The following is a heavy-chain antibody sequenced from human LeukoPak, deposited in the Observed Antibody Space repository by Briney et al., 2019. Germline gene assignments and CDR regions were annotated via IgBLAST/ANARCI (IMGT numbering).Heavy chain of an antibody. J-gene: IGHJ6*03. CDR3: ARHAADPGYYYYMDV. V-gene: IGHV4-39*01. CDR2: IYYSGST. D-gene: IGHD3-10*01. Sequence: SETLSLTCAVYGGSFSSYYWGWIRQPPGKGLEWIGSIYYSGSTYYNPSLKSRVTISVDTSKNQFSLKLSSVTAADTAVYYCARHAADPGYYYYMDVWGKGTTVTISS. CDR1: GGSFSSYY.